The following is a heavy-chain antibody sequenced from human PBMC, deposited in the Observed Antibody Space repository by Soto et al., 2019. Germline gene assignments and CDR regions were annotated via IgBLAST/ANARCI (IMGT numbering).Heavy chain of an antibody. CDR1: NDSISTYY. J-gene: IGHJ4*02. CDR3: ARPGRVWGALRY. D-gene: IGHD7-27*01. V-gene: IGHV4-59*08. CDR2: IYYSGST. Sequence: QVQLQESGPGLVKPSETLSLTCTVSNDSISTYYWTWIRQPPGKGLEWIGFIYYSGSTNYNPSLQSRVTIAVDTSKNQCSLKMNSVTAADTAVYYCARPGRVWGALRYWGQGTLVTVSS.